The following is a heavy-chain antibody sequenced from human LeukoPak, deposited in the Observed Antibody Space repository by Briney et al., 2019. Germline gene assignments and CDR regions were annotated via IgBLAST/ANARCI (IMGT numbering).Heavy chain of an antibody. CDR3: ARFDSSGSEYFQH. CDR2: IYYSGST. J-gene: IGHJ1*01. V-gene: IGHV4-59*01. D-gene: IGHD3-22*01. CDR1: GGSISPYY. Sequence: SETLSLTCTASGGSISPYYWSWIRQPPGKGLEWIGYIYYSGSTNYNPSLKSRVTISLDTSKNQFSLKLTSVTAADTAVYYCARFDSSGSEYFQHWGQGTLVTVSS.